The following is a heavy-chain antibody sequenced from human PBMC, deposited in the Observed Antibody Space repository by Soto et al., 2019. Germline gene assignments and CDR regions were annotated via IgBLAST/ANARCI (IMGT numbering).Heavy chain of an antibody. Sequence: GGSLRLSCVASGFSFNKYAMIWVRQAPGKGQEWVSGITGSGSSIQYTASVKGRFTISRDNSKNTVYLQMDYLRAEDTAMYYCAKDDVSGDGLWPVYAWGQGTPVTVSS. CDR3: AKDDVSGDGLWPVYA. V-gene: IGHV3-23*01. D-gene: IGHD2-21*02. CDR1: GFSFNKYA. J-gene: IGHJ5*02. CDR2: ITGSGSSI.